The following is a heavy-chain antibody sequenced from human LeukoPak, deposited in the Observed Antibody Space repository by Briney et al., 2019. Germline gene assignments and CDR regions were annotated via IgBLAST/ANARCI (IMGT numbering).Heavy chain of an antibody. CDR2: IKEDGSEK. V-gene: IGHV3-7*03. J-gene: IGHJ4*02. CDR3: ARDLGGGSYYDY. Sequence: PGGSLRLSCAASGFTFSNYWMSWVRKAPGKGPEWVANIKEDGSEKSYVDSVKGRFTISKDNAKNSLYLQMNSLRVEDTAVYYCARDLGGGSYYDYWGQGTLVTVSS. D-gene: IGHD1-26*01. CDR1: GFTFSNYW.